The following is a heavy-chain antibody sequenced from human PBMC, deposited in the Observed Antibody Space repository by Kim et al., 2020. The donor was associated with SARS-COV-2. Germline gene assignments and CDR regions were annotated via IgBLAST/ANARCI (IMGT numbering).Heavy chain of an antibody. J-gene: IGHJ4*02. D-gene: IGHD3-10*01. CDR2: T. CDR3: AIARITQELDY. V-gene: IGHV1-8*01. Sequence: TGYEQKFQGRVTMTRNTSISTAYMELSSLRSEDTAVYYWAIARITQELDYWGQGTLVTVSS.